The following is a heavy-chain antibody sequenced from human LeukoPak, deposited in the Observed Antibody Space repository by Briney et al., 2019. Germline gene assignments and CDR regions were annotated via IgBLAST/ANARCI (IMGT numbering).Heavy chain of an antibody. V-gene: IGHV3-15*01. J-gene: IGHJ4*02. CDR2: IKSKTDGGTT. CDR3: TTGDYTSGSDY. D-gene: IGHD6-19*01. CDR1: GFTFTNAW. Sequence: PGGSLRLSCAASGFTFTNAWMRWVRQAPGKGLEWVGRIKSKTDGGTTDYGAPVKGRFIISRDDSKNTLYLQMNGLKIEDTAVYYCTTGDYTSGSDYWGQGTLVSVSS.